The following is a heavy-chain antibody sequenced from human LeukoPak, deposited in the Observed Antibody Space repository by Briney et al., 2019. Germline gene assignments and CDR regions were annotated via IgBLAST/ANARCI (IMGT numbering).Heavy chain of an antibody. J-gene: IGHJ3*02. V-gene: IGHV3-53*04. CDR3: ARDVAYCGGDCGAFDI. CDR2: IYSGGST. Sequence: GGSLRVSCAASGFTVSSNYMNWARQAPGKGLEWVSVIYSGGSTYYADSVKGRFTISRHNSKNTLYLQMNSLRIEDTAVYYCARDVAYCGGDCGAFDIWGQGTMVTVSS. CDR1: GFTVSSNY. D-gene: IGHD2-21*02.